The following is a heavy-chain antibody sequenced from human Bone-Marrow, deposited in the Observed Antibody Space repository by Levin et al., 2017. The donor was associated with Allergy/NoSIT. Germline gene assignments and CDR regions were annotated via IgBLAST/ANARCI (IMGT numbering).Heavy chain of an antibody. CDR3: ARRPYGSGSYYYDY. CDR2: INWNGDST. Sequence: GGSLRLSCAASGFTFDDSAMSWVRQAPGKGLEWVSGINWNGDSTGYADSVKGRFTISRDNGKNSLYLQMNSLRAEDTALYYCARRPYGSGSYYYDYWGQGTLVTVSS. V-gene: IGHV3-20*04. CDR1: GFTFDDSA. D-gene: IGHD3-10*01. J-gene: IGHJ4*02.